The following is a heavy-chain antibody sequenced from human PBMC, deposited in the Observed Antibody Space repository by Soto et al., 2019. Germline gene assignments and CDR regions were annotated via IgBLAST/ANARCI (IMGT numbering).Heavy chain of an antibody. Sequence: QVQLVQSGAEVKQPGASVRVSCQTSASTFTNYAVSWVRQAPGQGLEWMGWISGDNGNTIYAQKFQGRVTMTTDTSTRKAYMELRSLRSDDTAVYYCATGLLGYCSGGSCYADSGGQGTLVTVSS. V-gene: IGHV1-18*01. CDR3: ATGLLGYCSGGSCYADS. CDR1: ASTFTNYA. J-gene: IGHJ4*02. D-gene: IGHD2-15*01. CDR2: ISGDNGNT.